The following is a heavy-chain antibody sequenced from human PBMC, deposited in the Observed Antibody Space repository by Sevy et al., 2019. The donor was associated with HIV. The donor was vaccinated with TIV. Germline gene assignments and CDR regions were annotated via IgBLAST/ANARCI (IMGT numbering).Heavy chain of an antibody. V-gene: IGHV4-38-2*02. J-gene: IGHJ4*02. CDR2: IYHSGGT. Sequence: SETLSLTCAVSGYSIGSGYFWGWIRQPPGKGLEWIGNIYHSGGTSYNPSLKSRVTISVDTSKNQFSLILNSVTASDTAVYYCARDRAGATSYFDYWGQGTLVTVSS. CDR1: GYSIGSGYF. CDR3: ARDRAGATSYFDY. D-gene: IGHD5-12*01.